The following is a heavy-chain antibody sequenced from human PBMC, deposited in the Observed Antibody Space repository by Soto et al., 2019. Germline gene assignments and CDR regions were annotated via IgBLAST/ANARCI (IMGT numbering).Heavy chain of an antibody. V-gene: IGHV3-74*01. CDR2: IKSDGSST. J-gene: IGHJ5*02. CDR3: ARSDWFDP. CDR1: GFTFSTYW. Sequence: EVQLLESGGGLVQPGGSLRLSCAASGFTFSTYWMHWVRQAPGKGLVWVSRIKSDGSSTTYADSVKGRFTISRDNAKNTLYLKMNSLRVEDTAVYNCARSDWFDPWGQGTLVTVSS.